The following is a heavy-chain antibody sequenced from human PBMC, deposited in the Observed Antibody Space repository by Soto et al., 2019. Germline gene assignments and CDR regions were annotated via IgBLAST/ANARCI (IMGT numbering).Heavy chain of an antibody. J-gene: IGHJ4*02. V-gene: IGHV3-48*02. CDR3: ARDKSGYYDSSGYSFDY. CDR2: INSSSSTI. CDR1: GFTFSSYS. Sequence: EVQLVESGGGLVQPGGSLRLSCAASGFTFSSYSMNWVRQAPGKGLEWVSYINSSSSTIYYADSVKGRFTISRDNAKNSLYLQMNSLRDEDTAVYYCARDKSGYYDSSGYSFDYWGQGTLVTVSS. D-gene: IGHD3-22*01.